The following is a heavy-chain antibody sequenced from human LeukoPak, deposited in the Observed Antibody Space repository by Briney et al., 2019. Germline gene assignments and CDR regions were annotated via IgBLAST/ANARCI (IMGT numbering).Heavy chain of an antibody. CDR1: GFTVSSNY. CDR2: IYSGGST. V-gene: IGHV3-53*01. Sequence: PGGSLRLSCAASGFTVSSNYMSWVRQAPGKGLEWVSVIYSGGSTYYADSVKGRFTISRDNSKNTLYLQMNSLRAEDTAVYYCARGVGSGSYPGIVYWYFDLWGRGTLVTVSS. CDR3: ARGVGSGSYPGIVYWYFDL. J-gene: IGHJ2*01. D-gene: IGHD1-26*01.